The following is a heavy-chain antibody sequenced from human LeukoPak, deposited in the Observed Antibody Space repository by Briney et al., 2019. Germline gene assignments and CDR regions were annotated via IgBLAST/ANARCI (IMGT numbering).Heavy chain of an antibody. D-gene: IGHD2/OR15-2a*01. Sequence: ASVKVSCKASGGTFSSYAISWVRQAPGQGLEWMGGIIPIFGTANYAQKFQGRVTITADESTSTAYMELSSLRSEDTAVYYCAGFYMIEDAFDIWGQGTMVTVSS. V-gene: IGHV1-69*13. CDR2: IIPIFGTA. CDR3: AGFYMIEDAFDI. J-gene: IGHJ3*02. CDR1: GGTFSSYA.